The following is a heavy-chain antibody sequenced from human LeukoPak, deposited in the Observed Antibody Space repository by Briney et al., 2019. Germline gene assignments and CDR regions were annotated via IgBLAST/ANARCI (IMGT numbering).Heavy chain of an antibody. V-gene: IGHV3-30-3*01. Sequence: PGRSLRLSFAASGFTFSSYAMHWVRQAPGKGLEWVAVISYDGSNKYYADPVMGRFTISRDNSKNTLYLQMNSLRAEDTAVYYCARALYYYDEMDIWGQGTMVTVSS. J-gene: IGHJ3*02. CDR2: ISYDGSNK. CDR3: ARALYYYDEMDI. CDR1: GFTFSSYA. D-gene: IGHD3-22*01.